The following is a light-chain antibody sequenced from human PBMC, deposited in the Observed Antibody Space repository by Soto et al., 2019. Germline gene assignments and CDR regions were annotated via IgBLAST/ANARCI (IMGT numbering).Light chain of an antibody. CDR1: SSDVGGYNY. CDR3: SSYAASNNVGV. V-gene: IGLV2-8*01. J-gene: IGLJ1*01. Sequence: QSALTQPPSASGSPGQSVTISCAGTSSDVGGYNYVSWYQQYPGKAPKLMIYEINKRPSGVPDRFSGSKSGNTASLTVSGLQAEDEADYYCSSYAASNNVGVFGSGTKLTVL. CDR2: EIN.